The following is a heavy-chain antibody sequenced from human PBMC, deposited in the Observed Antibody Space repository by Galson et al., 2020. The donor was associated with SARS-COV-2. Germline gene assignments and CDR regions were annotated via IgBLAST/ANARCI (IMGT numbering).Heavy chain of an antibody. CDR2: ISWNSGSI. Sequence: SLKISCAASGFTFDDYAMHWVRQAPGKGLEWVSGISWNSGSIGYADSVKGRFTISRDNAKNSLYLQMNSLRAEDTALYYCAKERSAVVVNNDAFDIWGKGTMVTVSS. D-gene: IGHD3-22*01. V-gene: IGHV3-9*01. CDR3: AKERSAVVVNNDAFDI. J-gene: IGHJ3*02. CDR1: GFTFDDYA.